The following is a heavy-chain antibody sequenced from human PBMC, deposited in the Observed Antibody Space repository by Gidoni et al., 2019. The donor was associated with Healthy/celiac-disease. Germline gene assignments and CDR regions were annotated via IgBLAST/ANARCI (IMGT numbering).Heavy chain of an antibody. J-gene: IGHJ5*02. D-gene: IGHD3-3*01. CDR1: GGSISSGGYY. CDR2: IYYSGST. V-gene: IGHV4-31*03. Sequence: QVQLQESGPGLVKPSQTLSLTCTVSGGSISSGGYYWSWIRQHPGKGLEWIGYIYYSGSTYYNPSLKSRVTISVDTSKNQFSLKLSSVTAADTAVYYCARGDYDFWSGYHNWFDPWGQGTLVTVSS. CDR3: ARGDYDFWSGYHNWFDP.